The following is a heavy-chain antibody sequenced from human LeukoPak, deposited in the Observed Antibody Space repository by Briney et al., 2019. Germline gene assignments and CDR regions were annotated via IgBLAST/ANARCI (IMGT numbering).Heavy chain of an antibody. J-gene: IGHJ6*02. V-gene: IGHV3-21*04. CDR1: GFTFSTYS. Sequence: GGSLRLSCAASGFTFSTYSMKWVRQAPGKGLEWVSTISDYPHYADSVRGRFTISRDNSRKTVFLQMNSLTPEDAATYYCTKDSQGSYDGFWYGTYGMDVWGQGITVTVSS. CDR3: TKDSQGSYDGFWYGTYGMDV. CDR2: ISDYP. D-gene: IGHD3-16*01.